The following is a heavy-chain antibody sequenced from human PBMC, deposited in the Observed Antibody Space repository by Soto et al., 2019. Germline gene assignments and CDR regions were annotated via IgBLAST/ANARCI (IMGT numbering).Heavy chain of an antibody. CDR1: GFTFSTYA. Sequence: EVQLLESGGGLVQPGGSLRLSCAVYGFTFSTYAMSWVRQAPGKGLEWVSAMSGSGGSTYYADSVKGRFTISRDNSKNTLYLQMNSLRAEDTALYYGAKSYSSNWYDYFDYWGRGTLVTVSS. D-gene: IGHD6-13*01. V-gene: IGHV3-23*01. J-gene: IGHJ4*02. CDR3: AKSYSSNWYDYFDY. CDR2: MSGSGGST.